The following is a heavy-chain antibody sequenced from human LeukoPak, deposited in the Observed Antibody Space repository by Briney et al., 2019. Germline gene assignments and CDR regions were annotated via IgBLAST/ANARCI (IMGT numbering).Heavy chain of an antibody. Sequence: GGSLRLSCAASGFTFDDYGMSWVRQAPGKGLEWVSGINWNGGSAGYADSVKGRFTISRDNAKNSLYLQMNSLRAEDTALYYCARDHATAVAGTTGDYWGQGTLVTVSS. CDR3: ARDHATAVAGTTGDY. D-gene: IGHD6-19*01. V-gene: IGHV3-20*04. CDR2: INWNGGSA. CDR1: GFTFDDYG. J-gene: IGHJ4*02.